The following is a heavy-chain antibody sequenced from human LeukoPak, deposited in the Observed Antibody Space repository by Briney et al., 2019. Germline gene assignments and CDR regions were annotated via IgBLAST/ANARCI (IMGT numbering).Heavy chain of an antibody. CDR3: ASRIAAAGD. J-gene: IGHJ4*02. CDR2: ISYDGSNK. Sequence: GGSLRLSCAASGFTFSSYAMSRVRQAPGKGLEWVAVISYDGSNKYYADSVKGRFTISRDNSKNTLYLQMNSLRAEDTAVYYCASRIAAAGDWGQGTLVTVSS. D-gene: IGHD6-13*01. CDR1: GFTFSSYA. V-gene: IGHV3-30-3*01.